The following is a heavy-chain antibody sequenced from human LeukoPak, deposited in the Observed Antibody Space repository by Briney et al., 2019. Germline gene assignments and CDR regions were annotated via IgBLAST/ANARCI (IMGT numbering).Heavy chain of an antibody. J-gene: IGHJ6*02. CDR2: ISSSSSYI. V-gene: IGHV3-21*01. D-gene: IGHD3-9*01. Sequence: GGSLRLSCAASGFTFSSYSMNWVRQAPGKGLEWVSSISSSSSYIYYADSVKGRLTISRDNAKNSLYLQMNSLRAEDTAVYYCARVPVLRYFDWLLSSGMDVWGQGTTVTVSS. CDR3: ARVPVLRYFDWLLSSGMDV. CDR1: GFTFSSYS.